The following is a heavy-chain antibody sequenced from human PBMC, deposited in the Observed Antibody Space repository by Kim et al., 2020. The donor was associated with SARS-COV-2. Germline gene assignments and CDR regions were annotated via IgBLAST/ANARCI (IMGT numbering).Heavy chain of an antibody. V-gene: IGHV3-30*07. CDR3: ARDYYYDILFGDSSRNDY. Sequence: KGRFTISRDNSKNTRYLKMNSLRVEDTAVFYCARDYYYDILFGDSSRNDYWGQGTLVTVSS. J-gene: IGHJ4*02. D-gene: IGHD3-9*01.